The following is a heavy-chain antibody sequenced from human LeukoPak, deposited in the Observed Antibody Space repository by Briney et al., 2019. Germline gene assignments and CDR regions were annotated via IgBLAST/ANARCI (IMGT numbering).Heavy chain of an antibody. CDR1: GYTFTSYA. CDR3: ASNLNSGSYINLDY. Sequence: ASVKVSCKASGYTFTSYALHWVRQAPGQRFEWMGWINAGNGNTKYSQKFQGRVTITRDTSASTAYMDLSSLRSEDTAVYYCASNLNSGSYINLDYWGQGTLVTVSS. CDR2: INAGNGNT. V-gene: IGHV1-3*01. J-gene: IGHJ4*02. D-gene: IGHD1-26*01.